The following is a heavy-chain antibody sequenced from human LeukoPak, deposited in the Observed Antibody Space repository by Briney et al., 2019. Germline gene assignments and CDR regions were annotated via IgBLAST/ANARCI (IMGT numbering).Heavy chain of an antibody. CDR2: IYWSDDK. CDR3: ARALRGAGFDY. D-gene: IGHD3-10*01. V-gene: IGHV2-5*01. CDR1: GFSLSTSGVG. J-gene: IGHJ4*02. Sequence: SGPTLVNPTQTLTLTCTFSGFSLSTSGVGVGWIRQPPGKALEWLAPIYWSDDKRYSPSLKSRLTITKDTSKNQVVLTMINMDPVDTATYYCARALRGAGFDYWGQGTLVTVSS.